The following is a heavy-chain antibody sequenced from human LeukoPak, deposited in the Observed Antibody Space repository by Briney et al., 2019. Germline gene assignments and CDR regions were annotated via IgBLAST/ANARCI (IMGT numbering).Heavy chain of an antibody. CDR2: IYYSGST. CDR3: ARAGGLFDP. CDR1: GGSISSSSYY. J-gene: IGHJ5*02. Sequence: NPSETLSLTCTVSGGSISSSSYYWGWIRQPPGKGLEWIGSIYYSGSTYYNPSLKSRVTISVDTSKNQFSLKLSSVTAADTAVYYCARAGGLFDPWGQGTLVTVSS. V-gene: IGHV4-39*07. D-gene: IGHD3-16*01.